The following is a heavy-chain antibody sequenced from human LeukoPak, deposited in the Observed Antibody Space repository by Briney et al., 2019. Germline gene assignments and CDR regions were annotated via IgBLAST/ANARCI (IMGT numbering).Heavy chain of an antibody. Sequence: GGSLRLSCAASGFTFSSYWMSWVRQAPGKGLEYVSAISSNGGSTYYANSVKGGFIISRDNSKNTLYLQMGSLRAEDMAVYYCARALYNRGWYPDYFDSWGQGTLVTVSA. CDR2: ISSNGGST. D-gene: IGHD6-19*01. CDR1: GFTFSSYW. CDR3: ARALYNRGWYPDYFDS. V-gene: IGHV3-64*01. J-gene: IGHJ4*02.